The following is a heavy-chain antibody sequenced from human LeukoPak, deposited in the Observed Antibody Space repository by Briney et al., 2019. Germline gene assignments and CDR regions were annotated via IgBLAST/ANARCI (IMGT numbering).Heavy chain of an antibody. D-gene: IGHD3-22*01. Sequence: GASVTVSYKASGYTFTVYYMHWVRQAPGQGREWMGWINPNSGGTNYAQNFQGRVTMTRDTSISTAYMELSRLRSDDTAVYYCARGATMIVASAFDPWGQGTLVTVSS. CDR1: GYTFTVYY. CDR3: ARGATMIVASAFDP. CDR2: INPNSGGT. J-gene: IGHJ5*02. V-gene: IGHV1-2*02.